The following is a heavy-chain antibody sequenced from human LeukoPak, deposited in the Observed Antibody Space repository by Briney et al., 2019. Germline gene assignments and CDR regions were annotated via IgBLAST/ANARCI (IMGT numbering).Heavy chain of an antibody. V-gene: IGHV3-23*01. D-gene: IGHD3-3*01. CDR3: AKGPQYYDFWSGYQTRTDY. CDR2: ISGSGGST. J-gene: IGHJ4*02. Sequence: AISGSGGSTYYEDCVKGRFTISRDNSKNTLYLQMNSLRAEDTAVYYCAKGPQYYDFWSGYQTRTDYWGQGTLVTVSS.